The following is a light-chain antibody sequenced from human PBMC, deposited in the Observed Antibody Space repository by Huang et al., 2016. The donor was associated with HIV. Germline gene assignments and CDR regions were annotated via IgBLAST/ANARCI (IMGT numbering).Light chain of an antibody. J-gene: IGKJ4*01. CDR2: RSA. V-gene: IGKV3-11*01. CDR1: QNVTDS. Sequence: EIVLTQSPATLSLSPGERATLSCRASQNVTDSLAWYRQKPGQAPSLLIYRSANRATGTPARFSGSGAGTDFTLTISSLEPEDFAIYYCQERIQWPRLTFGGGTKVGIK. CDR3: QERIQWPRLT.